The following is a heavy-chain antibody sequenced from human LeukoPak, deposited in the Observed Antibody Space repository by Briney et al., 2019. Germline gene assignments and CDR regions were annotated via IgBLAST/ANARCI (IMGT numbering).Heavy chain of an antibody. CDR3: ASGSY. CDR1: GFTFSTYG. CDR2: IIGSSSII. V-gene: IGHV3-48*01. J-gene: IGHJ4*02. D-gene: IGHD1-1*01. Sequence: GSLRLSCAASGFTFSTYGMNWVRQAPGKGLEWVSYIIGSSSIIHYADSVKVRFTISRDNAKNSLYLQMNSLRAEDTAVYYCASGSYWGQGTLVTVSS.